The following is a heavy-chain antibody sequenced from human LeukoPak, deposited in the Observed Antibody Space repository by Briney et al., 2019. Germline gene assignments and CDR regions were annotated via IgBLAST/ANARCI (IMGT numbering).Heavy chain of an antibody. CDR3: ARNLNFHYYYGMDV. Sequence: SETLSLTCTVSGGSISSYYWSWIRQPPGKGLEWIGYIYYSGSTNYNPSLKSRVTISVDTSKNQFSLKLSSVTAADTAVYYCARNLNFHYYYGMDVWGQGTLVTVSS. D-gene: IGHD1-20*01. CDR2: IYYSGST. J-gene: IGHJ6*02. CDR1: GGSISSYY. V-gene: IGHV4-59*01.